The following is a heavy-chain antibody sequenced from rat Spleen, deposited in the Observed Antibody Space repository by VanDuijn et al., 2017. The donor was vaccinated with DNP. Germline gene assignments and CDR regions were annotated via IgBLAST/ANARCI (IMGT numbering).Heavy chain of an antibody. J-gene: IGHJ2*01. D-gene: IGHD1-11*01. V-gene: IGHV3-1*01. CDR3: ARSRGPLDY. Sequence: EVQLQESGPGLVKPSQSLSLTCSVTGYSITSNYWGWIRKFPGNKMEWIGHISYSGSTGYNPSLKRRISITRDTSKNQFFLHVISVTAEDTATYYCARSRGPLDYWGQGVMVTVSS. CDR2: ISYSGST. CDR1: GYSITSNY.